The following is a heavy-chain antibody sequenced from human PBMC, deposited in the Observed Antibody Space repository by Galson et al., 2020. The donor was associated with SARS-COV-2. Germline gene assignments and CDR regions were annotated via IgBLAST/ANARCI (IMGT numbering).Heavy chain of an antibody. D-gene: IGHD3-10*01. CDR2: IYHNYNR. J-gene: IGHJ4*02. V-gene: IGHV3-53*01. CDR3: LKEGDTINQDF. CDR1: GFTFTSYS. Sequence: GGSLRLSCAASGFTFTSYSMNWVRQAPGEGLEWVSLIYHNYNRFYADSVKGRFTISRDNSRNTLFLQMNSLRAEDTAVYYCLKEGDTINQDFWGQGTLVTVSS.